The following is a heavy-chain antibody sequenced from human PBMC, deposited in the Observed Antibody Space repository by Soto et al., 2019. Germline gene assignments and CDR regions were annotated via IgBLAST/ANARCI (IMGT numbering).Heavy chain of an antibody. V-gene: IGHV3-74*01. CDR1: GFTFITYW. Sequence: EVQLVESGENLVQPGGPLRLSCAASGFTFITYWIHWVRQAPGKGLVWVSRIKGDEITTNYADSVKGRFTISRDNAKNTVFLQMHSLRAEDTALYYCARGLYGAYGQDFWGQGILVTVSS. J-gene: IGHJ4*02. CDR3: ARGLYGAYGQDF. CDR2: IKGDEITT. D-gene: IGHD4-17*01.